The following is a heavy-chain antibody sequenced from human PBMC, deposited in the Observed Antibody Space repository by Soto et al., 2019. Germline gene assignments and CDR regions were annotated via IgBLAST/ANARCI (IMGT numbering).Heavy chain of an antibody. V-gene: IGHV1-46*01. J-gene: IGHJ5*02. CDR2: INPSGGST. CDR1: GYTFTSYY. D-gene: IGHD3-3*01. Sequence: ASVKVSCKASGYTFTSYYMHWVRQAPGQGLEWMGIINPSGGSTSYAQKFQGRVTMTRDTSTSTVYMELSSLRSEDTAVYYCARDFWSGYYHPPAGWFDPWGQGTLVTVSS. CDR3: ARDFWSGYYHPPAGWFDP.